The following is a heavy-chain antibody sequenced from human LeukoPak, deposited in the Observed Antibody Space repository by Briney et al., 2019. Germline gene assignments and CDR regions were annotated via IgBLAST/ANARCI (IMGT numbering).Heavy chain of an antibody. V-gene: IGHV3-48*04. Sequence: GGSLRLSCVASGFTFSSYSMNWVRQAPGKGLEWVSYISSSGPIHYADSVKGRFTISRDNAKNSLYLQMNGLRAEDTAVYFCAKVEAATLTAFEYWGQGTLVTVSS. J-gene: IGHJ4*02. CDR1: GFTFSSYS. CDR2: ISSSGPI. CDR3: AKVEAATLTAFEY. D-gene: IGHD5-24*01.